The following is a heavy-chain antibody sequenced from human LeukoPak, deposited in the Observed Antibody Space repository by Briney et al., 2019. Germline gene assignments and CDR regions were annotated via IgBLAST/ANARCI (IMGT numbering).Heavy chain of an antibody. Sequence: ASVKVSCKASGYTFTGYYMHWVRQAPGQGLEWMGWINPNSGGTNYAQKFQGRVTMTRDTSISTAYMELSRPRSDDTAVYYCARDWSGYSGYERYNWFDPWGQGTLVTVSS. V-gene: IGHV1-2*02. CDR1: GYTFTGYY. CDR2: INPNSGGT. D-gene: IGHD5-12*01. J-gene: IGHJ5*02. CDR3: ARDWSGYSGYERYNWFDP.